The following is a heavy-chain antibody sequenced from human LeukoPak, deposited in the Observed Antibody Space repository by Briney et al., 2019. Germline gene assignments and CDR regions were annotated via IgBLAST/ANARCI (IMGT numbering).Heavy chain of an antibody. D-gene: IGHD3-22*01. CDR2: ISGSGGST. CDR1: GFTFSNYA. Sequence: GGSLRLSCAASGFTFSNYAMSWVRQAPGKGLEWVSVISGSGGSTNFADSVKGRFTSSRDNSKNTLYLQMNSLRAEDTAVYYCAKGRRWLRDIDYWGQGTLVTVSS. CDR3: AKGRRWLRDIDY. J-gene: IGHJ4*02. V-gene: IGHV3-23*01.